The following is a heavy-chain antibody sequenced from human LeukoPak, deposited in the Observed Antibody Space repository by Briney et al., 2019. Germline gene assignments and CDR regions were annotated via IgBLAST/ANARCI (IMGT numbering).Heavy chain of an antibody. J-gene: IGHJ4*02. D-gene: IGHD3-22*01. V-gene: IGHV4-59*01. CDR3: ARSTVGEYDSSLAY. CDR2: IYYSGSA. Sequence: SETLSLTCTVSGGSISSYYWSWIRQPPGKGLEWIGYIYYSGSANYNPSLKSQVTISVDTSKNQFSLKLSSVTAADTAVYYCARSTVGEYDSSLAYWGQGTLVTVSS. CDR1: GGSISSYY.